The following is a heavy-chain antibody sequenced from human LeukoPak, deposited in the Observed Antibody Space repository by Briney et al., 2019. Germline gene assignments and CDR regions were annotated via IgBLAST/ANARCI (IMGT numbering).Heavy chain of an antibody. V-gene: IGHV3-30*03. CDR2: ISYDGSNK. J-gene: IGHJ6*02. D-gene: IGHD3-10*01. CDR1: GFTFSSYG. Sequence: PGGSLRLSCAASGFTFSSYGMHWVRQAPGKGLEWVAVISYDGSNKYYADSVKGRFTISRDNSKNTLYLQMNSLRAEDTAVYYCAREGTMVRGVIKFANYYYYGMDVWGQGTTVTVSS. CDR3: AREGTMVRGVIKFANYYYYGMDV.